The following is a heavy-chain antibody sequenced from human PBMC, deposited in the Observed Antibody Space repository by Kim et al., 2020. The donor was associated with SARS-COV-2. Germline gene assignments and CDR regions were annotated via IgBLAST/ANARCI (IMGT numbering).Heavy chain of an antibody. Sequence: SETLSLTCTVSGGSISSYYWSWIRQPAGKGLEWIGRIYTSGSTNYNPSLKSRVTMSVDTSKNQFSLKLSSVTAADTAVYYCARDWFTGSSGWYNSPWGQGTLVTVSS. CDR2: IYTSGST. CDR1: GGSISSYY. CDR3: ARDWFTGSSGWYNSP. J-gene: IGHJ5*02. V-gene: IGHV4-4*07. D-gene: IGHD6-19*01.